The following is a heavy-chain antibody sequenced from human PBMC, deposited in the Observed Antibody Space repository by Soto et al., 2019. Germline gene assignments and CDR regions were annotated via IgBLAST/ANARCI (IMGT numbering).Heavy chain of an antibody. CDR1: GFTFGIYA. J-gene: IGHJ4*02. V-gene: IGHV3-23*01. CDR2: ISGSGGSI. CDR3: ARVAPEYSSTPRRFDF. D-gene: IGHD6-13*01. Sequence: GSLRLSCAASGFTFGIYAMSWVRQAPGKGLEWVSSISGSGGSIYYAHSVKGRFAISRDKTKNTLDLQMNSLRAEDTAVYHCARVAPEYSSTPRRFDFWGQGTLVTVSS.